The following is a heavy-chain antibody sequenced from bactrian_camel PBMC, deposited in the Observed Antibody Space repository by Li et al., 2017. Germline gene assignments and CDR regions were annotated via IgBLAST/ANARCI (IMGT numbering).Heavy chain of an antibody. D-gene: IGHD2*01. J-gene: IGHJ4*01. Sequence: HVQLVESGGGSVQAGGSLRLSCVASGSGYISGTACMGWFRQVPGKEREGVAAIAPASGTTFYSDSMKGRFSISHVNANNTLHLQMNSLKPEDTAVYYCAADLGWCGSRPLQREFRNWGQGTQVTVS. CDR1: GSGYISGTAC. CDR3: AADLGWCGSRPLQREFRN. CDR2: IAPASGTT. V-gene: IGHV3S54*01.